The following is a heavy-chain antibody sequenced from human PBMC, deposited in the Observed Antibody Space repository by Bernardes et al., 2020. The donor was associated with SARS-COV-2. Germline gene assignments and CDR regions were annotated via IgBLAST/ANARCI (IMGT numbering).Heavy chain of an antibody. D-gene: IGHD5-12*01. J-gene: IGHJ4*02. CDR2: IYDSGST. CDR3: ARHNEYSAYDSHFDY. CDR1: GGSIISYF. Sequence: SESLSLTCTVSGGSIISYFWSWIRQPPGKGLEWIGYIYDSGSTDYNPSLKSRVTISVDTSKNQFSLKLSSVTAADTAVYYCARHNEYSAYDSHFDYWGQGNLVTVSS. V-gene: IGHV4-59*08.